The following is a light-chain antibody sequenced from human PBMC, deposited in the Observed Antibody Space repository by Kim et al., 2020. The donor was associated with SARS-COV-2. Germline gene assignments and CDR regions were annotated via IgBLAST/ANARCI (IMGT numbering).Light chain of an antibody. Sequence: SASTGDSVPITCRASQALRNELGWYQQKPGKAPKVLIYAASTLQSGVSSRFSGSGSGTDFTLTISSLQPEDFATYYCLQDSRYPRTFGQWTKVEIK. CDR2: AAS. J-gene: IGKJ1*01. CDR1: QALRNE. V-gene: IGKV1-6*01. CDR3: LQDSRYPRT.